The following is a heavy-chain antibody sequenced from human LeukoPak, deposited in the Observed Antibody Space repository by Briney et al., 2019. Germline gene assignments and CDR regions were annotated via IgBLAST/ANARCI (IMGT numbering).Heavy chain of an antibody. Sequence: SETLSLTCTVSGDSISSYYWSWIRQPAGKGLEWIGRIYTSGSTNYNPSLKSRVTISVDTSKNQFSLKLSSVTAADTAVYYCANGWTPDAFDIWGQGTMVTVSS. D-gene: IGHD3/OR15-3a*01. V-gene: IGHV4-4*07. J-gene: IGHJ3*02. CDR2: IYTSGST. CDR1: GDSISSYY. CDR3: ANGWTPDAFDI.